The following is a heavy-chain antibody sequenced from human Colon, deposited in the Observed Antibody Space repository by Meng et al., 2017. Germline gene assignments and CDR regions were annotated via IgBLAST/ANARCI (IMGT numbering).Heavy chain of an antibody. CDR1: GDSVSSNIAA. D-gene: IGHD5-18*01. J-gene: IGHJ4*02. V-gene: IGHV6-1*01. CDR2: TYYRSKWYN. Sequence: QVQLQQSGPGLVKPSQTLSLTCVISGDSVSSNIAAWNWIRQSPSRGLEWLGRTYYRSKWYNEYAVSVKSRMTFNADTSKNQVSLQVNSVTPEDTAVYYCARDHGYSYGLPLDYWGQGILVTVSS. CDR3: ARDHGYSYGLPLDY.